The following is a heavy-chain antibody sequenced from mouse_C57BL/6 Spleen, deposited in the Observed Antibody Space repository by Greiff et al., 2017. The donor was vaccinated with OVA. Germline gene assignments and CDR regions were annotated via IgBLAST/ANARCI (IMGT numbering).Heavy chain of an antibody. Sequence: EVQLQQSGPELVKPGASVKICCKASGYSFTDYNMNWVKQSNGKSLEWIGVINPNYGTTSYNQKFKGKATLTVDQSSSTAYMQLNSLTSEDSAVYYCARAENRDYDVAWFAYWGQGTLVTVSA. CDR2: INPNYGTT. J-gene: IGHJ3*01. CDR1: GYSFTDYN. D-gene: IGHD2-4*01. CDR3: ARAENRDYDVAWFAY. V-gene: IGHV1-39*01.